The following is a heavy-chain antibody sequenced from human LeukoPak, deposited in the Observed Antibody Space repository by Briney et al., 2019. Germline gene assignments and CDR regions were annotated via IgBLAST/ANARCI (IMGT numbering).Heavy chain of an antibody. Sequence: PGGSLRLSCTASGFTFSRNWMHWVRQTPGKGLVWVSRINSDGTSTKYADSVKGRFTISRDNAKNTLNLQMKSLRAEDTAVYYCARELLWFGENKADYWGQETLVTVSS. V-gene: IGHV3-74*01. D-gene: IGHD3-10*01. CDR2: INSDGTST. CDR3: ARELLWFGENKADY. CDR1: GFTFSRNW. J-gene: IGHJ4*02.